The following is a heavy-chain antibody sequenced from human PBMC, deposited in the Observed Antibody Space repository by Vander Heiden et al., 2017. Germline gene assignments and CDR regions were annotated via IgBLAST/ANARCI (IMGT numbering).Heavy chain of an antibody. V-gene: IGHV3-23*01. J-gene: IGHJ5*02. CDR2: ISGGGSST. D-gene: IGHD3-10*01. CDR1: GFTFSSYA. CDR3: AKDPSYYYGSGNRNWFDP. Sequence: EVQLLESGGGLVQPGGSLILSCAASGFTFSSYAMSWVRQAPGKGLEWVSGISGGGSSTYYADSVKGRFTISRDNPKNTLHLQMNSLRVEDTAVYYCAKDPSYYYGSGNRNWFDPWGQGTLVTVSS.